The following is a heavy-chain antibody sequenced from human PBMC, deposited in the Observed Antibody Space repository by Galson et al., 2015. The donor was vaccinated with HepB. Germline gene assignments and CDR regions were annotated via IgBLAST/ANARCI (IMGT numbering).Heavy chain of an antibody. J-gene: IGHJ4*02. CDR1: GYTFTSYG. V-gene: IGHV1-18*01. CDR2: ISAYNGNT. Sequence: SVKVSCKASGYTFTSYGISWVRQAPGQGLEWMGWISAYNGNTNYAQKLQGRVTMTTDTSTSTAYMELRSLRSDDTAVYYCARDLYYGSGSYLTSPQRIDYWGQGTLVTVSS. CDR3: ARDLYYGSGSYLTSPQRIDY. D-gene: IGHD3-10*01.